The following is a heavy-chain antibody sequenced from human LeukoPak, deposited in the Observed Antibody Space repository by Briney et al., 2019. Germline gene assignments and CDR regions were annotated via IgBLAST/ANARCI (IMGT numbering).Heavy chain of an antibody. CDR3: ARAAEWQLVLSFDP. D-gene: IGHD6-13*01. J-gene: IGHJ5*02. Sequence: SETLSLTCTVSDYSISSAYYWGWIRQPPGKGLEWIGSIYYSGSTYYNPSLKSRVTISVDTSKNQFSLKLSSVTAADTAVYYCARAAEWQLVLSFDPWGQGTLVTVSS. CDR2: IYYSGST. CDR1: DYSISSAYY. V-gene: IGHV4-38-2*02.